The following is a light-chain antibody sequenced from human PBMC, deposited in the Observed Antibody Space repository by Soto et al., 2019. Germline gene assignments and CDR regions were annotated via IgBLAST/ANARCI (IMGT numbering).Light chain of an antibody. J-gene: IGLJ2*01. CDR1: SSNIGAGYD. V-gene: IGLV1-40*01. CDR2: GNT. Sequence: QSVLTQPPSVSGAPGQRVTISCTGSSSNIGAGYDVHWYQQLPGRTPKLLLYGNTNRPSGVPDRFSGSKSGTSASLAITGLQAEGEAEYYCLSFDSSLSVVFGGGTKLIVL. CDR3: LSFDSSLSVV.